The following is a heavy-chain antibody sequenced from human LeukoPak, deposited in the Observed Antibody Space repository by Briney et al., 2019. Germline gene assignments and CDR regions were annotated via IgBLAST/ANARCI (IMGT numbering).Heavy chain of an antibody. J-gene: IGHJ6*02. CDR2: IYCSGST. V-gene: IGHV4-59*01. CDR1: DGSISSYY. D-gene: IGHD1-26*01. Sequence: QPSETLSLTCTVSDGSISSYYWSWIRQPPGKGLEWIGHIYCSGSTNYNPSLKSRVTISVDTSNNQYSLKLSSVTAADTAVYYCARVGGTNFYYYGMDVWGQGTTVTVSS. CDR3: ARVGGTNFYYYGMDV.